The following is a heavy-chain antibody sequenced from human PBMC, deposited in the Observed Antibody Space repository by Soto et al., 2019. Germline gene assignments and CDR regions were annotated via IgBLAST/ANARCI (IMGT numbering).Heavy chain of an antibody. D-gene: IGHD3-16*01. Sequence: PXVFLTLSFAASGFTFSSYSTNGVRQAPGKGLEWVSSISSSSSYIYYADSVKGRFTISRDNAKNSLYLQMNSLRAEDTAVYYCARDVSSYKLWGPYYYGMDVWGQGTTVTVSS. CDR2: ISSSSSYI. CDR3: ARDVSSYKLWGPYYYGMDV. CDR1: GFTFSSYS. V-gene: IGHV3-21*01. J-gene: IGHJ6*02.